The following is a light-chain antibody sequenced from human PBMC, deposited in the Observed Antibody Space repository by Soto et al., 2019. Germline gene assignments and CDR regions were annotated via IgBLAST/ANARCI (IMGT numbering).Light chain of an antibody. J-gene: IGLJ1*01. CDR1: SSDIGSYNY. V-gene: IGLV2-14*03. Sequence: QSALTQPASVSGSPGQSIAISCTGTSSDIGSYNYVSWYQQHPGKAPELLIYDVSDRPSGVSNRFSGSKSGNTASLTISGLQPEDEADYYSSSYTSSSTYVFGSGTKLTVL. CDR3: SSYTSSSTYV. CDR2: DVS.